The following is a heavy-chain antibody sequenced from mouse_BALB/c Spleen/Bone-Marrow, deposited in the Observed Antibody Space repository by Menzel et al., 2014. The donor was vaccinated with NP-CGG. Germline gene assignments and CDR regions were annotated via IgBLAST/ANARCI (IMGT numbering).Heavy chain of an antibody. D-gene: IGHD1-1*01. CDR3: ARRYYGSSFSYFDY. CDR1: GFTFSSFG. Sequence: EVKLVESGGGLVQPGGSRKLSCAASGFTFSSFGMHWVRQAPEKGLEWVAYISSVCSTIYYADTVKGRFTISRDNPKNTLFLQMTSLRSEDTAMYYCARRYYGSSFSYFDYWGQGTTLTVSP. CDR2: ISSVCSTI. V-gene: IGHV5-17*02. J-gene: IGHJ2*01.